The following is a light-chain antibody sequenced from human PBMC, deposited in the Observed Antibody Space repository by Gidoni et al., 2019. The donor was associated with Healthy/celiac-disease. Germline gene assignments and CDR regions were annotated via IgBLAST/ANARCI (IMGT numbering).Light chain of an antibody. CDR1: QSISSY. CDR2: AAS. Sequence: DIQMTQSPSSLSASVGDRVTITCRASQSISSYLNWYQQKPGKAPKLLIYAASSLQSGVPSRFSGSGSGTDFTLTISSRQPEDSATYYCQQSYSTPLITFGQXTRLEIK. V-gene: IGKV1-39*01. J-gene: IGKJ5*01. CDR3: QQSYSTPLIT.